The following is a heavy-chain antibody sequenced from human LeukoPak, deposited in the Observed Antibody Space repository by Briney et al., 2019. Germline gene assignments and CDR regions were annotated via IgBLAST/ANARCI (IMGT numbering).Heavy chain of an antibody. CDR3: ATGVEMATIPDY. CDR2: FDPEDGET. V-gene: IGHV1-24*01. Sequence: ASVKVSCKASGGTFSSYAISWVRQAPGQGLEWMGGFDPEDGETIYAQKFQGRVTMTEDTSTDTAYVELSSLRSEDTAVYYCATGVEMATIPDYWGQGTLVTVSS. CDR1: GGTFSSYA. J-gene: IGHJ4*02. D-gene: IGHD5-24*01.